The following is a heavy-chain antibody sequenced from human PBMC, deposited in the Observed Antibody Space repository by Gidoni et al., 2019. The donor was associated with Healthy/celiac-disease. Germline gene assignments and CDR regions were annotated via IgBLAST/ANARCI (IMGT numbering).Heavy chain of an antibody. Sequence: QVHLVESGGGVVQPGRSLRLSCAASGLAFSSYGMDWVRQAPGKGLDGVAVISYDGSNKYYADSVKGRFTISRDNSKNTLYLQMNSLRAEDTAVYYCAKDQQLWSNGAFDYWGQGTLVTVSS. CDR2: ISYDGSNK. V-gene: IGHV3-30*18. CDR1: GLAFSSYG. CDR3: AKDQQLWSNGAFDY. J-gene: IGHJ4*02. D-gene: IGHD5-18*01.